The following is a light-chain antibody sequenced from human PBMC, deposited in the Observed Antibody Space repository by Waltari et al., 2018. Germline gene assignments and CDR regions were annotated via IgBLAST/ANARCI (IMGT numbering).Light chain of an antibody. J-gene: IGLJ2*01. CDR3: AAWDDSLNAVV. CDR2: SNN. V-gene: IGLV1-44*01. Sequence: QSVLTQPPSASGTPGQRVTIPCSGSSPNIGSNTLNWYQQLPGTAPKLLIYSNNQRPSGVPDRFSGSKSGTSASLAISGLQSEDEADYYCAAWDDSLNAVVFGGGTKLTVL. CDR1: SPNIGSNT.